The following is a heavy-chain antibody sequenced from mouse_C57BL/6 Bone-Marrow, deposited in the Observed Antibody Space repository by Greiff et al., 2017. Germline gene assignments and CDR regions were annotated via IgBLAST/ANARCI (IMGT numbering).Heavy chain of an antibody. V-gene: IGHV1-82*01. J-gene: IGHJ2*01. CDR1: GYAFSSSR. Sequence: QVQLQQSGPELVKPGASVKISCKASGYAFSSSRMNWVKQRPGKGLEWIGRIYPGDGDTNYNGKFKGKATLTADKSSSTAYMQLSSLTSEDSAVYFCARSATVDYWGQGTTLTVSS. CDR2: IYPGDGDT. D-gene: IGHD1-1*01. CDR3: ARSATVDY.